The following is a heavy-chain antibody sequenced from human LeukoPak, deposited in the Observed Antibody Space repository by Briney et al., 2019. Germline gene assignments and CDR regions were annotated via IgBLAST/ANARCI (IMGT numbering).Heavy chain of an antibody. J-gene: IGHJ4*02. CDR1: GFTFSTYW. D-gene: IGHD4-23*01. Sequence: GGSLRLSCAASGFTFSTYWMQWVRHAPGQGLVWVSRISNDGSSTGYADFVKGRFTISRDNANNTLYLQMNSLRAEDTAVYFCARHLTYGGWNSWGQGTLVTVSS. CDR2: ISNDGSST. CDR3: ARHLTYGGWNS. V-gene: IGHV3-74*01.